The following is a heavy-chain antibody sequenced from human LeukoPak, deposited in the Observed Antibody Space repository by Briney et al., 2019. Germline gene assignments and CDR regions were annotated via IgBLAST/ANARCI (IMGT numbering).Heavy chain of an antibody. CDR3: ARDSAYGFDV. Sequence: PGGSLRLSCGASGFTFTTYSINWVRQAPGKGLEWISYISVTGATKYYADSVKGRFTISRDNARDSLYLQMNSLRDEDTAVYYCARDSAYGFDVWGQGTMVTVSS. D-gene: IGHD4-17*01. V-gene: IGHV3-48*02. CDR1: GFTFTTYS. CDR2: ISVTGATK. J-gene: IGHJ3*01.